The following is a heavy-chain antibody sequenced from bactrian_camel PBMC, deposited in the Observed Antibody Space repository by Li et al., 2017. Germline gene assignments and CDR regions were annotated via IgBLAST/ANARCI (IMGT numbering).Heavy chain of an antibody. CDR3: AAGRALYGTCALVRSVYYY. CDR2: IDTDGST. CDR1: GYTYNRYC. Sequence: HVQLVESGGGLVQPGGSLTLTCVASGYTYNRYCMGWFRLAPGKEREGVAIIDTDGSTFYADSVAGRFTISQDNVKKTVHLQMNSLKPEDTAMYYCAAGRALYGTCALVRSVYYYWGQGTQVTVS. D-gene: IGHD3*01. J-gene: IGHJ4*01. V-gene: IGHV3S9*01.